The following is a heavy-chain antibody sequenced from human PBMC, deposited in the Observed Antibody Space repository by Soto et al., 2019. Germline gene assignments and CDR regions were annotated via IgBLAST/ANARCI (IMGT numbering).Heavy chain of an antibody. CDR2: IVVGSGNT. Sequence: SVKVSCKASGFTFTSSAVQWVRQARGQRLEWIGWIVVGSGNTNYAQKFQERVTITRDMSTSTAYMELSSLRSEDTAVYYCAAAYSSWYYNTAIRYYYYGMDVWGQGTTVTVSS. CDR1: GFTFTSSA. D-gene: IGHD6-13*01. CDR3: AAAYSSWYYNTAIRYYYYGMDV. V-gene: IGHV1-58*01. J-gene: IGHJ6*02.